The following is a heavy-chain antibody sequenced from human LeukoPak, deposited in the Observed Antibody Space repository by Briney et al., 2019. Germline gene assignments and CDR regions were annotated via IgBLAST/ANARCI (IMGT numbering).Heavy chain of an antibody. CDR3: AKDGSYFGLDAFDI. CDR2: ISYDGSNK. J-gene: IGHJ3*02. Sequence: PGGSLRLSCAASGFTFSSYAMHWVRQAPGKGLEWVAVISYDGSNKYYAASVKGRFTISRDNSKNTLYLQMNSLRAEDTAVYYCAKDGSYFGLDAFDIWGQGTMVTVSS. D-gene: IGHD1-26*01. CDR1: GFTFSSYA. V-gene: IGHV3-30-3*01.